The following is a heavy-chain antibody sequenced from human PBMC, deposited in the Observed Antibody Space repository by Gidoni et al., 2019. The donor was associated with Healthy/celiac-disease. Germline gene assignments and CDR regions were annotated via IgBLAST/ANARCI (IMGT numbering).Heavy chain of an antibody. J-gene: IGHJ4*02. CDR3: AKMGVKPHNYFDY. V-gene: IGHV3-23*01. Sequence: EVQLLESGGGLVQPGGSLRLYCAASGFTFSSYAMSWVRQAPGKGLEWVSAISGSGGSTYYADSVKGRFTISRDNSKNTLYLQMNSLRAEDTAVYYCAKMGVKPHNYFDYWGQGTLVTVSS. CDR1: GFTFSSYA. CDR2: ISGSGGST.